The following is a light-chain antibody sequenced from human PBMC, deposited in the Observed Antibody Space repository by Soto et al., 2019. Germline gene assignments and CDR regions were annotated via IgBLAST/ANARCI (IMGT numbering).Light chain of an antibody. CDR2: EDN. Sequence: QSALTQSASVSGSPGQSITISCTGTTSDVGSYKSVSWYQHHPGKVPKVMIYEDNKRPSGVSNRFSGSKSGNTASLTISGLQAYDEADYYCCSYAGSGTWVFGGGTKLTVL. CDR3: CSYAGSGTWV. CDR1: TSDVGSYKS. V-gene: IGLV2-23*01. J-gene: IGLJ3*02.